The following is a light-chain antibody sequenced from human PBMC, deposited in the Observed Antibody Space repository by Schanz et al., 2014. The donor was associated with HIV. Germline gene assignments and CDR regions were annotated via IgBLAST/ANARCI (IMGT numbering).Light chain of an antibody. CDR3: SSYTSSSTYV. J-gene: IGLJ1*01. CDR2: NSY. CDR1: SSSIKINT. V-gene: IGLV1-44*01. Sequence: QSVLTQPPSASGTPGQRVPISCSASSSSIKINTVNWYQQLPGTAPKLLIYNSYHRPSGVPDRFSGSTSGTSASLAISGLQSEDEADYYCSSYTSSSTYVFGTGTKLTVL.